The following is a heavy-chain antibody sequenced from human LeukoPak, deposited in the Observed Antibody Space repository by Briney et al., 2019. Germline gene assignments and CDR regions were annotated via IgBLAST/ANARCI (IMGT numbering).Heavy chain of an antibody. Sequence: ASVTVSFKASGFIFISSAVQWVRQARGQRLEWIGWIVVGSGNTNYAQNFQERVTITRDMSTSTAYMELSSLRSEDTAVYYCARGIGNSRGTRFDPWGQGTPVTVSS. V-gene: IGHV1-58*01. D-gene: IGHD3-22*01. J-gene: IGHJ5*02. CDR1: GFIFISSA. CDR3: ARGIGNSRGTRFDP. CDR2: IVVGSGNT.